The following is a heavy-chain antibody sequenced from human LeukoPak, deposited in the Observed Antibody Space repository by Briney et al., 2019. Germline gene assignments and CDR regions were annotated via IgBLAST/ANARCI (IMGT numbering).Heavy chain of an antibody. CDR1: GFTFSNAW. Sequence: GGSLRLPCAASGFTFSNAWMNWVRQAPGKGLEWVGRIKSKTDGGTTDYAAPVKGRFTISRDDSKNTLYLQMNSLKTEDTAVYYCTTPIYGYYYGMDVWGQGTTVTVSS. CDR2: IKSKTDGGTT. V-gene: IGHV3-15*01. CDR3: TTPIYGYYYGMDV. J-gene: IGHJ6*02. D-gene: IGHD4-17*01.